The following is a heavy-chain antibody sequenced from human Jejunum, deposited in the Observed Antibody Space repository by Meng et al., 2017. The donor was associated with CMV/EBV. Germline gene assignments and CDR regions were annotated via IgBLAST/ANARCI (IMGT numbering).Heavy chain of an antibody. Sequence: GFTFSRDWISWVRQAPGKGLEWVANIKQDGSEENYVDSVKGRFTISRDNTKNSLFLQMNSLTTDDTAVYYCVRDDYGDYDKWFGPWGQGTLVTVSS. D-gene: IGHD4-17*01. CDR2: IKQDGSEE. J-gene: IGHJ5*02. CDR1: GFTFSRDW. V-gene: IGHV3-7*01. CDR3: VRDDYGDYDKWFGP.